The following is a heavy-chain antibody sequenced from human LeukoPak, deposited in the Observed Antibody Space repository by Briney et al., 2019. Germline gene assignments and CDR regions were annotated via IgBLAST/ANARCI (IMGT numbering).Heavy chain of an antibody. CDR1: GFTLSSYS. Sequence: PGGSLRLSCAASGFTLSSYSMNWVRQAPGKGLDWVSYISSSSSNIYYADSVKGRFTISRDNAKNSLYPQMNSLRAEDTAVYYCARGYYYNRTGSPAYFDYWGQGTLVTVSS. CDR3: ARGYYYNRTGSPAYFDY. J-gene: IGHJ4*02. CDR2: ISSSSSNI. V-gene: IGHV3-48*01. D-gene: IGHD3-22*01.